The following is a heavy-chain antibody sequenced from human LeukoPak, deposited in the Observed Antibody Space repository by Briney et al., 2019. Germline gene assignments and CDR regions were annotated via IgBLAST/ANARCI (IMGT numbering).Heavy chain of an antibody. D-gene: IGHD5-24*01. V-gene: IGHV3-48*01. J-gene: IGHJ1*01. Sequence: QPGGSPRLSCAASGFTFSSYSMNWVRQAPGKGLEWVSYISSSSSTIYYADSVKGRFTISRDNAKNSLYLQMNSLRAEDTAVYYCARDWDDYKGYFQHWGQGTLVTVSS. CDR1: GFTFSSYS. CDR3: ARDWDDYKGYFQH. CDR2: ISSSSSTI.